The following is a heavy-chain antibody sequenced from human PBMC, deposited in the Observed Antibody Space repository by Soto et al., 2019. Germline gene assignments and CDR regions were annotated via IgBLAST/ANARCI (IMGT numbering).Heavy chain of an antibody. D-gene: IGHD3-10*01. CDR1: GLTFSIYS. J-gene: IGHJ6*02. Sequence: GGSLRLSCAASGLTFSIYSMNWVRQAPGKGLEWVSYISSRSTTLYYADSVKGRFTISRDNAKNSLYLQMHSLRDEDTAVYYCARDPGDGMDVWGQGTTVTVSS. CDR3: ARDPGDGMDV. V-gene: IGHV3-48*02. CDR2: ISSRSTTL.